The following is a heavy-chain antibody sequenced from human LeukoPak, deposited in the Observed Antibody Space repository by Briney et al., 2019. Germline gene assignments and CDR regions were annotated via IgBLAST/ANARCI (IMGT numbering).Heavy chain of an antibody. CDR3: ARVGLRLGELSLTY. J-gene: IGHJ4*02. V-gene: IGHV3-48*01. CDR1: GFTFSSYS. Sequence: GSLRLSCAASGFTFSSYSMNWVRQAPGKGLEWVSYISSSSSTIYYADSVKGRFTISRDNAKNSLYLQMNSLRAEDTAVYYCARVGLRLGELSLTYWGQGTLVTVSS. CDR2: ISSSSSTI. D-gene: IGHD3-16*02.